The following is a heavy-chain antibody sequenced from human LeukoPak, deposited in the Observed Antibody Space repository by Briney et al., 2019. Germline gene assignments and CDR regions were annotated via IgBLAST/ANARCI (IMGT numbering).Heavy chain of an antibody. Sequence: PGGSLRLSCAASGFTFSSYAMSWVRQAPGKGLEWVSAISGSGGSTYYADSVKGRFTISRDNSKNTLYLQMNSLRAEDTAVYYCARASSTSGGSCYHPDVCAGVAFDIWAKGQWSPSLQ. CDR3: ARASSTSGGSCYHPDVCAGVAFDI. CDR2: ISGSGGST. D-gene: IGHD2-15*01. CDR1: GFTFSSYA. J-gene: IGHJ3*02. V-gene: IGHV3-23*01.